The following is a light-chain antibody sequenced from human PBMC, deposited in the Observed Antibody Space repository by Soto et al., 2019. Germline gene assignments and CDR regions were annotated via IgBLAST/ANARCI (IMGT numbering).Light chain of an antibody. CDR2: KAS. CDR1: QTISSW. J-gene: IGKJ1*01. CDR3: QQSYNIPQT. V-gene: IGKV1-5*03. Sequence: DIQMTQSPSTLSGSVGDRVTITCRASQTISSWLAWYQQKPGKAPKLLIYKASTLKSGVPSRFSGSGSGTEFTLTISSLQPDDFATYYCQQSYNIPQTFGQGTRVEIK.